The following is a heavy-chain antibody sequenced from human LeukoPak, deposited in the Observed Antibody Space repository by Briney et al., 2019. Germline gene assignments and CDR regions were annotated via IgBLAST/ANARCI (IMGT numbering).Heavy chain of an antibody. V-gene: IGHV4-30-4*07. J-gene: IGHJ4*02. CDR1: GGSISSGGYS. CDR3: AREKTDSSGYSFKYYFDY. Sequence: SETLSLTCAVSGGSISSGGYSWSWIRQPPGKGLEWIGCIYYSGSTYYNPSLKSRVTISVDTSKNQFSLKLSSVTAADTAVYYCAREKTDSSGYSFKYYFDYWGQGTLVTVSS. D-gene: IGHD3-22*01. CDR2: IYYSGST.